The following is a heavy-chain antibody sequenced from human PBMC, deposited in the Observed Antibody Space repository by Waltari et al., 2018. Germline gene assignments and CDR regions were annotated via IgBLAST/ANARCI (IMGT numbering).Heavy chain of an antibody. Sequence: QVQLQQSGPGLVKPSQTLSLTCAISGDSVSSNSAAWNWIRQSPSRGLEWLGRTYYRSKWYNDYAVSVKSRITINPDTSKNQFSLQQNSVTPEDTAVYYCARDPSYGSGSYYMNYYYYGMDVWGQGTTVTVSS. D-gene: IGHD3-10*01. CDR3: ARDPSYGSGSYYMNYYYYGMDV. CDR2: TYYRSKWYN. V-gene: IGHV6-1*01. J-gene: IGHJ6*02. CDR1: GDSVSSNSAA.